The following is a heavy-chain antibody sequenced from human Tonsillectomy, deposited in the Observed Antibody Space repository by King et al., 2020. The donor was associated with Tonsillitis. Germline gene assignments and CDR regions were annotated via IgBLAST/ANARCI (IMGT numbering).Heavy chain of an antibody. CDR1: GYSISSGYY. Sequence: VQLQESGPGLVKPSETLSLTCAVSGYSISSGYYWGWIRQPPGKGLEWIGSIYHSGSTYYNPSLKSRVTISVDTSKNQFSLKLSSVTAADTAGYYCARAPKWEPTNWFDPRGQGNLVTGSS. CDR3: ARAPKWEPTNWFDP. J-gene: IGHJ5*02. D-gene: IGHD1-26*01. CDR2: IYHSGST. V-gene: IGHV4-38-2*01.